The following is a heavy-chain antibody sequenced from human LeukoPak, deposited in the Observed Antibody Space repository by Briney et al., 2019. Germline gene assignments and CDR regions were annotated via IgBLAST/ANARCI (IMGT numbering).Heavy chain of an antibody. J-gene: IGHJ3*02. CDR3: ARDRWYSRNWNDAVDI. Sequence: ASVKVSCKASGYTFNMFGITWLRQAPGQGLEWMGWVSAYNGDRHFAQKLQGRVSMTTDTSTSTVYMDLGSLRSDDTAVYYCARDRWYSRNWNDAVDIWGQGTMVTVSS. D-gene: IGHD6-13*01. CDR2: VSAYNGDR. CDR1: GYTFNMFG. V-gene: IGHV1-18*01.